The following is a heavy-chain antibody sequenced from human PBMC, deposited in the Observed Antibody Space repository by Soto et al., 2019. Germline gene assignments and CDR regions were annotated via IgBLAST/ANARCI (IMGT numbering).Heavy chain of an antibody. Sequence: EVQLVEYGGVLVQPGRSLRLSCAASGFTFDDYAMHWVRQAPGKGLEWVSGISCNSGSIGYADSVKGRFTISRDNAKNALYLQMNSLRAEDTAVYYCAKDDISCSGGSCYSGYFDYLGQGTLVTVSS. J-gene: IGHJ4*02. CDR2: ISCNSGSI. D-gene: IGHD2-15*01. CDR1: GFTFDDYA. CDR3: AKDDISCSGGSCYSGYFDY. V-gene: IGHV3-9*01.